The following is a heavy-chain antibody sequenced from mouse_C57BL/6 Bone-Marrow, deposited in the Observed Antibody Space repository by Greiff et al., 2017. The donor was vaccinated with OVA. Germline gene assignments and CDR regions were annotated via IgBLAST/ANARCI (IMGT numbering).Heavy chain of an antibody. D-gene: IGHD1-1*01. CDR1: GYTFTSYG. V-gene: IGHV1-81*01. Sequence: QVQLKQSGAELARPGASVKLSCKASGYTFTSYGISWVKQRTGQGLEWIGEIYPRSGNTYYNEKFKGKATLTADKSSSTAYMELRSLTSEDSAVYFCAREGSITTVVDPFAYWGQGTLVTVSA. CDR3: AREGSITTVVDPFAY. CDR2: IYPRSGNT. J-gene: IGHJ3*01.